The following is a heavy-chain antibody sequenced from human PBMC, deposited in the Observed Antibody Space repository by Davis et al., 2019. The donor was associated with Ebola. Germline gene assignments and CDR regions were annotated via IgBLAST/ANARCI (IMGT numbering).Heavy chain of an antibody. CDR3: TKSGSFYYDSSGTY. D-gene: IGHD3-22*01. V-gene: IGHV3-23*01. CDR1: GFTFSSYA. Sequence: GGSLRLSCAASGFTFSSYAMSWVRQAPGKGLEWVSAISGSGGSTYYADSVKGRFTISRDNSKNTLYLQMNSLRAEDTAVYYCTKSGSFYYDSSGTYWGQGTLVTVSS. J-gene: IGHJ4*02. CDR2: ISGSGGST.